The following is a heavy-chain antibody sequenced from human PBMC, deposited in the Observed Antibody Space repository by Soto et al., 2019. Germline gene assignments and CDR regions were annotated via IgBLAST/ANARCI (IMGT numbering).Heavy chain of an antibody. Sequence: EVQLVESGGGLVQPGGSLRLSCAASGFTFSDHYMDWVRQAPGKGLEWVSRTRNKANSYTTEYAASVKGRFTISRDDSKNSLYLQMNSLKTEDTAVYYCARAEGRPTGWRVWGKGTTVTVSS. D-gene: IGHD1-1*01. V-gene: IGHV3-72*01. CDR1: GFTFSDHY. CDR3: ARAEGRPTGWRV. CDR2: TRNKANSYTT. J-gene: IGHJ6*04.